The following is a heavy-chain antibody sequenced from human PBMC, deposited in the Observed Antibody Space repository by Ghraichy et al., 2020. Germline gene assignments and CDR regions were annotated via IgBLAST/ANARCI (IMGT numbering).Heavy chain of an antibody. Sequence: GGSLRLSCAASGFTFSSYAMSWVRQAPGKGLEWVSAISGSGGSTYSADSVKGRFTISRDNSKNTLYPEMNSLRAEDTAVYYCAKSNELWSLHHFDYWGQGTMVTVSS. D-gene: IGHD5-18*01. V-gene: IGHV3-23*01. J-gene: IGHJ4*02. CDR2: ISGSGGST. CDR3: AKSNELWSLHHFDY. CDR1: GFTFSSYA.